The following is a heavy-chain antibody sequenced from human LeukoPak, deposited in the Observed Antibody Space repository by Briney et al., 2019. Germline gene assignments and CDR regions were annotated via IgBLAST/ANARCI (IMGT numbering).Heavy chain of an antibody. D-gene: IGHD2-2*01. CDR3: ARDQFKTDCSSTSCPPST. CDR2: ISYDGSNK. CDR1: GFTFSNYA. Sequence: GGSLRLSCAASGFTFSNYAMHWVRQAPGKGLEWVAVISYDGSNKYYADSVKGRFTTSRDNSKNTLYLQMNSLRAEDTAVYYCARDQFKTDCSSTSCPPSTWGQGTLVTVSS. V-gene: IGHV3-30*01. J-gene: IGHJ5*02.